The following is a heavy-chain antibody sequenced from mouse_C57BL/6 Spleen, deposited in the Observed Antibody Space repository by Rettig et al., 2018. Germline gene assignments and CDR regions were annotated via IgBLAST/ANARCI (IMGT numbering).Heavy chain of an antibody. CDR1: A. J-gene: IGHJ1*03. D-gene: IGHD1-1*01. Sequence: AMSWVRQTPEKRLEWVATISDGGSYTYYPDNVKGRFTISRDNAKNNLYLQMSHLKSEDTAMYYCARDNYYGSSYGWYFDVWGTGTTVTVSS. CDR2: ISDGGSYT. V-gene: IGHV5-4*01. CDR3: ARDNYYGSSYGWYFDV.